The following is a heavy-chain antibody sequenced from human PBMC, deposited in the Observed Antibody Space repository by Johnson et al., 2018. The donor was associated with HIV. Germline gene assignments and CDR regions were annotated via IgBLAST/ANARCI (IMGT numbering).Heavy chain of an antibody. D-gene: IGHD2-21*02. CDR2: ISSRSGPI. Sequence: QVQLVESGGGVVRPGGSLTLSCAASGFTFSDYYMTWIRPAPGKGLEWVSHISSRSGPISYSDSVKGRFTISRDNAKNSLYLQMNSLRAEDTAVYYCARAPRAFCDGDCYPNAFGIWGQGTMVTVSS. CDR1: GFTFSDYY. V-gene: IGHV3-11*04. CDR3: ARAPRAFCDGDCYPNAFGI. J-gene: IGHJ3*02.